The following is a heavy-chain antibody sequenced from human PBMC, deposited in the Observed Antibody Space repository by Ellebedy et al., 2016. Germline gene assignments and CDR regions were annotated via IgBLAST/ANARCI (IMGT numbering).Heavy chain of an antibody. V-gene: IGHV1-8*01. CDR1: GYTFTSYD. D-gene: IGHD4-17*01. Sequence: ASVKVSXXASGYTFTSYDINWVRQATGQGLEWMGWMNPNSGYTGYAQKFQGRVTMTEDTSTDTAYMELSSLRSEDTAVYYCATDSSGDYPWGQGTLVTDSS. CDR3: ATDSSGDYP. J-gene: IGHJ5*02. CDR2: MNPNSGYT.